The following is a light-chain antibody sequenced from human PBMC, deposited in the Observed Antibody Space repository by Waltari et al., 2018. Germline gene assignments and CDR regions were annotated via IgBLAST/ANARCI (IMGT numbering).Light chain of an antibody. CDR3: SSYTSSSTPYV. CDR1: ISDVGGYNY. Sequence: QSALTHPASVSGSPGQSLTIYCTGPISDVGGYNYLPWYQQHPGKAPKLMIYEVSNRPSGVSNRFSGSKSGNTASLTISGLQAEDEADYYCSSYTSSSTPYVFGTGTKVTVL. J-gene: IGLJ1*01. V-gene: IGLV2-14*01. CDR2: EVS.